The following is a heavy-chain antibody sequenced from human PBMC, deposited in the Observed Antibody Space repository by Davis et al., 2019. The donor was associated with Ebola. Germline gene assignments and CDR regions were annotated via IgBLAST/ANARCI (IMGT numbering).Heavy chain of an antibody. V-gene: IGHV3-15*07. CDR2: IKSKTDGGTT. D-gene: IGHD3-9*01. J-gene: IGHJ4*02. CDR3: TTDRLFFSYYDILTGYQSFDY. CDR1: GFTFSNAW. Sequence: GGSLRLSCAASGFTFSNAWMNWVRQAPGKGLEWVGRIKSKTDGGTTDYAAPVKGRFTISRDDSKNTLYLQMNSLKTEDTAVYYCTTDRLFFSYYDILTGYQSFDYWGQGTLVTVSS.